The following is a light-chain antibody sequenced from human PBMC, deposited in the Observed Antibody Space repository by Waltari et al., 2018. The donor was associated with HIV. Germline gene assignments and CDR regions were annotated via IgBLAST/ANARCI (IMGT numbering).Light chain of an antibody. CDR2: EDS. CDR1: KLGDKY. V-gene: IGLV3-1*01. Sequence: SYKLTQPPSVSVSPGQTATITCSGNKLGDKYTSWYQQKPGQSPVLVIYEDSERPSGIPERFSGSNSGNTATLTISGTQTLDEADYYCQAWDSSIVVFGGGTKLTVL. J-gene: IGLJ2*01. CDR3: QAWDSSIVV.